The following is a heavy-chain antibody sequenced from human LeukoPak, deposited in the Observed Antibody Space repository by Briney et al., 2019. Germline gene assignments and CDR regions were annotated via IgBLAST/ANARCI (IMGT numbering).Heavy chain of an antibody. CDR3: ARGAIVTATLMFDS. CDR2: VYYSGTT. V-gene: IGHV4-59*01. J-gene: IGHJ4*02. Sequence: PSETLSLTCSVSGASISNYYWSWIRQPPGKGLEWIGNVYYSGTTYYNSSLRSRVTMSVDTSKNQFSLKLTSVTAADTAVYYCARGAIVTATLMFDSWGPGTLVTVSS. CDR1: GASISNYY. D-gene: IGHD2-15*01.